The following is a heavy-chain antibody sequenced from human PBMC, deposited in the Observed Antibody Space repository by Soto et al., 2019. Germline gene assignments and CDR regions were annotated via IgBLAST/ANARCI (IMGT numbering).Heavy chain of an antibody. CDR3: TRWDGFADL. CDR1: GFTFSHYS. D-gene: IGHD1-26*01. CDR2: ISISGEKT. V-gene: IGHV3-23*01. Sequence: EVQLLESGGGLVQPGGSLRLSCAASGFTFSHYSMAWVRQTPEKGLEWVSGISISGEKTFYADFVKGRFTVSRDSPKNTVYLQMNTLRAEDTAIYYCTRWDGFADLWGQGTLVTVSS. J-gene: IGHJ4*02.